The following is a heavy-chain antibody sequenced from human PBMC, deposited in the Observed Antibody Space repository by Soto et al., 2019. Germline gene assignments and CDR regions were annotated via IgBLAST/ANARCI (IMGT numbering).Heavy chain of an antibody. CDR1: GGSVSSGSYY. V-gene: IGHV4-61*01. J-gene: IGHJ3*02. D-gene: IGHD3-10*01. CDR2: IYYSGST. Sequence: ASETLSLTCTVSGGSVSSGSYYWSWIRQPPGKGLEWIGYIYYSGSTNYNPSLKSRVTISVDTSKNQFSLKLSSVTAADTAVYYCARDRLDYGSGNDAFDICGQGTMVTVSS. CDR3: ARDRLDYGSGNDAFDI.